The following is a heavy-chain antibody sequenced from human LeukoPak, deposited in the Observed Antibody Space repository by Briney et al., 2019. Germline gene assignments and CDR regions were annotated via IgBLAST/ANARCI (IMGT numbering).Heavy chain of an antibody. Sequence: VASVKVSCKASGGTFSSYAISWVRQAPGQGLEWMGWISAYNGNTNYAQKLQGRVTMTTDTSTSTAYMELRSLRSDDTAVYYCARVSAFSPFDYWGQGTLVTVSS. J-gene: IGHJ4*02. CDR1: GGTFSSYA. CDR2: ISAYNGNT. V-gene: IGHV1-18*01. D-gene: IGHD3-3*02. CDR3: ARVSAFSPFDY.